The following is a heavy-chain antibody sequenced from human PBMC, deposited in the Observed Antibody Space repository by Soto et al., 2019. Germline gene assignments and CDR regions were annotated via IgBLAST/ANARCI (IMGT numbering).Heavy chain of an antibody. J-gene: IGHJ4*02. CDR1: GGSFSGYY. Sequence: PSETLSLTCAVYGGSFSGYYWTWIRQPPGKGLEWIGYIYYSGNTYYNPSLKSRVMISVDTSKNQFSLNLSSVTAADTAVYYCGSGYYDILTGRDTKYYFDYWGQGALVTVSS. CDR2: IYYSGNT. D-gene: IGHD3-9*01. CDR3: GSGYYDILTGRDTKYYFDY. V-gene: IGHV4-30-4*01.